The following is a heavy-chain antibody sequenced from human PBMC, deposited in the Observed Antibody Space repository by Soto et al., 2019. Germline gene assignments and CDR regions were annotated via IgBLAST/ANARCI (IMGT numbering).Heavy chain of an antibody. CDR2: ISSSSSYI. Sequence: VGSLRFSCAASGFTFSSYSMNWVRQAPGKGLEWVSSISSSSSYIYYADSVKVRFTISRDNAKNSLYLQMNSLRAEDTAVYYCARVLDYYDPYYYYGMDVWGQGTTVTVSS. D-gene: IGHD3-22*01. J-gene: IGHJ6*02. V-gene: IGHV3-21*01. CDR1: GFTFSSYS. CDR3: ARVLDYYDPYYYYGMDV.